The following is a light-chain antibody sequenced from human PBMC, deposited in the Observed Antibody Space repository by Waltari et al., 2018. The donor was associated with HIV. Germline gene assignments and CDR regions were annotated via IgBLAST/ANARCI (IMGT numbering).Light chain of an antibody. V-gene: IGKV3-20*01. CDR1: QKINNNN. CDR3: QQYGTSSFS. Sequence: EVVLTQSPGTLSLSPGETDILSCRASQKINNNNLAWYQQKPGQAPRLVIYGASSRATGIPDRFSGSGSGTDFTLAISGLEPEDFAVYYCQQYGTSSFSFGPGAKLDL. CDR2: GAS. J-gene: IGKJ3*01.